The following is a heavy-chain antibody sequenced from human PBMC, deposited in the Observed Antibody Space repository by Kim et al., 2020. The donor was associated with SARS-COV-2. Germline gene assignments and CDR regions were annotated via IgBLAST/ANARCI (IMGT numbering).Heavy chain of an antibody. CDR3: ARSRGVINWFDP. V-gene: IGHV4-59*01. D-gene: IGHD3-10*01. Sequence: NYNPSLKSRVTISVDTSKNQFSLKLSSVTAADTAVYYCARSRGVINWFDPWGQGTLVTVSS. J-gene: IGHJ5*02.